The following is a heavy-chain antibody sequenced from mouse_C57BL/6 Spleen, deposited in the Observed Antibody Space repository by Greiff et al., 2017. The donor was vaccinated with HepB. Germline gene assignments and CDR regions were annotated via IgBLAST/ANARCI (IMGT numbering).Heavy chain of an antibody. V-gene: IGHV5-6*01. CDR1: GFTFSSYG. Sequence: EVKLVESGGDLVKLGGSLKLSCAASGFTFSSYGMSWVRQTPDKRLEWVATISSGGSYTYYPDSVKGRFTISRDNAKNTLYLQMSSLKSEDTAMYYCARWDSSGYGAMDYWGQGTSVTVSS. J-gene: IGHJ4*01. CDR2: ISSGGSYT. D-gene: IGHD3-2*02. CDR3: ARWDSSGYGAMDY.